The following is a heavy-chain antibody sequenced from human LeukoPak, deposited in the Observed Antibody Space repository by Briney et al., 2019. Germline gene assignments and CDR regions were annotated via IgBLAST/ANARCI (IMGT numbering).Heavy chain of an antibody. Sequence: RQNLGKRRNIKKKIYPGDSDTRYSPSFQGQVTISADKSISTAYLQWSSLKASDTAMYYCARTFSRYSYGSFDYWGQGTLVTVSS. D-gene: IGHD5-18*01. CDR2: IYPGDSDT. J-gene: IGHJ4*02. CDR3: ARTFSRYSYGSFDY. V-gene: IGHV5-51*01.